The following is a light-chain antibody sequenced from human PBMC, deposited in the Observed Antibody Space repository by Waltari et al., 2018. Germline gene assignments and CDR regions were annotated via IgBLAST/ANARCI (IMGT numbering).Light chain of an antibody. Sequence: SYELTQAPSVSVSPGQTTSITCSGEKLENKYVYWYQQKAGHSPVLVIHQDTKRPSGVPGGFSGTNSGKTATLAIRGTQAVDEADYYCQALDSNTVIFGGGTKLTVL. J-gene: IGLJ2*01. CDR1: KLENKY. CDR2: QDT. CDR3: QALDSNTVI. V-gene: IGLV3-1*01.